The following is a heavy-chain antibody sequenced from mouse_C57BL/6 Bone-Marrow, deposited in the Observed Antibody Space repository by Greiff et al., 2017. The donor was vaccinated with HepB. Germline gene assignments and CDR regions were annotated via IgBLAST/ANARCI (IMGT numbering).Heavy chain of an antibody. J-gene: IGHJ3*01. D-gene: IGHD1-2*01. V-gene: IGHV5-4*01. CDR2: ISDGGSYT. CDR1: GFTFSSYA. CDR3: ARERGGDGAY. Sequence: EVMLVESGGGLVKPGGSLKLSCAASGFTFSSYAMSWVRQTPEKRLEWVATISDGGSYTYYPDNVKGRFTISRDNAKHNLYLQMSHLKSEDTAMYYCARERGGDGAYWGQGTLVTVSA.